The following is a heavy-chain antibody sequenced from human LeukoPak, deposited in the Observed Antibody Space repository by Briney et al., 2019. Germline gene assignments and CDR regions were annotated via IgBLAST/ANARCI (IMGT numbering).Heavy chain of an antibody. J-gene: IGHJ4*02. V-gene: IGHV3-7*05. D-gene: IGHD3-3*01. CDR2: INQDGSEI. CDR3: ARKSIFGVVIDFDY. CDR1: GFIFSDYW. Sequence: GGSLRLSCAASGFIFSDYWMTWVRQAPGKGLEWVANINQDGSEIYYVDSVEGRFSISRDNAKKSLYLQMNSLRSDDTAVYYCARKSIFGVVIDFDYWGQGTLVTVSS.